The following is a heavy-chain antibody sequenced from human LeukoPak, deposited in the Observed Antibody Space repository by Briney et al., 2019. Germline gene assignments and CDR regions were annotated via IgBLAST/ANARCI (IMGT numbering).Heavy chain of an antibody. CDR3: ARVTDYGDYVLGD. V-gene: IGHV3-11*06. J-gene: IGHJ4*02. D-gene: IGHD4-17*01. CDR2: ISSSSSYT. CDR1: GFTFSDYY. Sequence: GGSLRLSCAASGFTFSDYYMSWIRQAPGKGLEWVSYISSSSSYTNYADSVKGRFTISRDNAKNSLYLQMNSLRAEDTAVYYRARVTDYGDYVLGDWGQGTLVTVSS.